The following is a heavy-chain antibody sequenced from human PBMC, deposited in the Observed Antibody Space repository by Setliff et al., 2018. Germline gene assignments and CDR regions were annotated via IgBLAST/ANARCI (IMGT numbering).Heavy chain of an antibody. J-gene: IGHJ4*02. CDR3: AKDGAMVRGVIIWTDY. V-gene: IGHV3-23*01. CDR1: GFTFSSYA. Sequence: QPGGSLRLSCAASGFTFSSYAMTWVRQAPGKGLERVSAISGRGDSTFYEDAVKGRFTISRDNSKNTLYLQMNSLRAEDTAVYYCAKDGAMVRGVIIWTDYWGQGTLVTVSS. D-gene: IGHD3-10*01. CDR2: ISGRGDST.